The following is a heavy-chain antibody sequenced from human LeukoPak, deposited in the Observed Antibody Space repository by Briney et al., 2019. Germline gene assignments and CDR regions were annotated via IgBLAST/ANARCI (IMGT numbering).Heavy chain of an antibody. CDR1: GFSFSSQG. CDR3: AHGSMYQLDY. V-gene: IGHV3-23*01. D-gene: IGHD2-2*01. Sequence: GGSLRLSCEASGFSFSSQGMSWVRKAPGKGLGWVSGIIGGAGGTYYADSVKGRFTISRDNAKNTLYLQMNSLRAEDTAVYYCAHGSMYQLDYWGQGTLVTVSS. CDR2: IIGGAGGT. J-gene: IGHJ4*02.